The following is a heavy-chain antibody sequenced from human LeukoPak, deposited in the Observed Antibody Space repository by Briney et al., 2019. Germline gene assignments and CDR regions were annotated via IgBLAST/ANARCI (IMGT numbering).Heavy chain of an antibody. D-gene: IGHD2-21*01. Sequence: GGSLRLSCAASGFTFSSYAMSWVRQAPGKGLEWVSAISGSGGSTYYADSVKGRFTISRDNSKNTLYLQMNSLRAEDTAVYYCAKDQRWGSKSYFDYWGQGTLVTVSA. J-gene: IGHJ4*02. V-gene: IGHV3-23*01. CDR2: ISGSGGST. CDR1: GFTFSSYA. CDR3: AKDQRWGSKSYFDY.